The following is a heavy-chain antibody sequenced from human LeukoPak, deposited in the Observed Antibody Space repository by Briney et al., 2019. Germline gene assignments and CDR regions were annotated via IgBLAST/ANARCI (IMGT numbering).Heavy chain of an antibody. Sequence: TASETLSLTCTVSGGSISSSSYYWGWIRQPPGKGLEWIGSIYYSGSTYYNPSLKSRVTISVDTSKNQFSLKLSSVTAADTAVYYCARMSWLGAADVRVYYYMDVWGKGTTVTISS. V-gene: IGHV4-39*07. CDR3: ARMSWLGAADVRVYYYMDV. D-gene: IGHD6-13*01. J-gene: IGHJ6*03. CDR2: IYYSGST. CDR1: GGSISSSSYY.